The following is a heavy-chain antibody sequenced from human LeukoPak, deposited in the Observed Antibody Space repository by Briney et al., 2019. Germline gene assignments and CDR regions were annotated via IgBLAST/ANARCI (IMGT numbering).Heavy chain of an antibody. CDR1: GFNFSSYS. CDR3: ARDHTEYSGSYWVDY. V-gene: IGHV3-21*01. Sequence: GGSLRLSCAASGFNFSSYSMNWVRQAPGKGLEWVSSISSSSSYIYYADSVKGRFTISRDNAKNSLYLQMNSLRAEDTAVYYCARDHTEYSGSYWVDYWGQGTLVTVSS. D-gene: IGHD1-26*01. CDR2: ISSSSSYI. J-gene: IGHJ4*02.